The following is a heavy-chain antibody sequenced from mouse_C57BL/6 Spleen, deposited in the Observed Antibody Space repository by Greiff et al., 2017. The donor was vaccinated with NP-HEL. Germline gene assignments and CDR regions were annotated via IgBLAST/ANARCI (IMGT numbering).Heavy chain of an antibody. V-gene: IGHV1-85*01. Sequence: QVQLKESGPELVKPGASVKLSCKASGYTFTSYDINWVKQRPGQGLEWIGWIYPRDGSTKYNEKFKGKATLTVDTSSSTAYMELHSLTSEDSAVYFCAREANWDYFDYWGQGTTLTVSS. J-gene: IGHJ2*01. CDR3: AREANWDYFDY. D-gene: IGHD4-1*01. CDR2: IYPRDGST. CDR1: GYTFTSYD.